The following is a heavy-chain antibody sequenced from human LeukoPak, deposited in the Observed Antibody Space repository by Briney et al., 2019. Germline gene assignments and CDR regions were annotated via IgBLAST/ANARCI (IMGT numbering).Heavy chain of an antibody. J-gene: IGHJ3*02. Sequence: GGSLRLSCAASGFTFSSYSMNWVRQAPGKGLEWVSSISSSSSYIYYADSVKGRFTISRDNAKNSLYLQMNSLRAEDTAVYYCASFGAQRGNWAGSYYYDSSGYRAFDIWGQGTMVTVSS. D-gene: IGHD3-22*01. V-gene: IGHV3-21*04. CDR2: ISSSSSYI. CDR1: GFTFSSYS. CDR3: ASFGAQRGNWAGSYYYDSSGYRAFDI.